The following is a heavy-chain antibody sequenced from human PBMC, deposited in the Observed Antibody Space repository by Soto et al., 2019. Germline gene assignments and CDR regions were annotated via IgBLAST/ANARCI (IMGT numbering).Heavy chain of an antibody. CDR3: AKGGVVVTATPFDY. Sequence: QVQLVESGGGMVQPGRSLRLSCAASGFTFSSYVIHWVRQAPGKGLEWVAVISYDGSNKYYADSVKGRFTISRDNSKNTLYLQMNSLRAEDTAVYYCAKGGVVVTATPFDYWGQGTLVTVSS. CDR2: ISYDGSNK. J-gene: IGHJ4*02. V-gene: IGHV3-30*18. CDR1: GFTFSSYV. D-gene: IGHD2-21*02.